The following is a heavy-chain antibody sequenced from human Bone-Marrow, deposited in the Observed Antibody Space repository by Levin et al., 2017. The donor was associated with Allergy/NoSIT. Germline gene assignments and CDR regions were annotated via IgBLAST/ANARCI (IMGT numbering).Heavy chain of an antibody. D-gene: IGHD6-19*01. V-gene: IGHV3-23*05. CDR3: AKDHESSGWATFDL. Sequence: SCAASGFTFTRFALSWVRQAPGKGLEWVASFANTAKTYYADAVMGRFTVSRDTSTNTLFLQMDSLRPEDTAVYYCAKDHESSGWATFDLWGQGTLVTVSS. J-gene: IGHJ4*02. CDR1: GFTFTRFA. CDR2: FANTAKT.